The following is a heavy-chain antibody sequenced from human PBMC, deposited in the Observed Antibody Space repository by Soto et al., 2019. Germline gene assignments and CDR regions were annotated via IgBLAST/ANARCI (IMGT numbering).Heavy chain of an antibody. CDR3: ARDGPGGAMAPFDY. CDR1: GGTFSSYA. V-gene: IGHV1-69*01. Sequence: QVQLVQSGAEVKKPGSSVKVSCKASGGTFSSYAISWVRQAPGQGLEWMGGIIPSFGTANYAQKFQGRVTITAEESTSTAYLELSSLRSEDTAVYYCARDGPGGAMAPFDYWGQGTLVTVSS. CDR2: IIPSFGTA. J-gene: IGHJ4*02. D-gene: IGHD5-18*01.